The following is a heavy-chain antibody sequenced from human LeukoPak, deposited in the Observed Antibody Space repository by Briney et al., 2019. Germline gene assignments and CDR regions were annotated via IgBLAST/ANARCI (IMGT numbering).Heavy chain of an antibody. V-gene: IGHV3-21*01. J-gene: IGHJ4*02. Sequence: GGSLRLSCAASGFTFSSYSMNWVRQAPGKGLEWVSSISSSSSYIYYADSVKGRFTISRDNAKNSLYLQMNSLRAEDTAVYYCAREGRVRGVIRPPRTLDYWGQGTLVTVSS. CDR1: GFTFSSYS. D-gene: IGHD3-10*01. CDR3: AREGRVRGVIRPPRTLDY. CDR2: ISSSSSYI.